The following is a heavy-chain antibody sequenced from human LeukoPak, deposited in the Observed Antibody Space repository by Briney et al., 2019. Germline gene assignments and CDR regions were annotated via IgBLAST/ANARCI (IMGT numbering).Heavy chain of an antibody. D-gene: IGHD6-13*01. Sequence: GGSLRLSCAASGFTFSSYAMSWVRQAPGKGLEWVSAISGSGGSTYYADSVKGRFTISRGNSKNTLYLQMNSLRAEDTAVYYCAKDTGSSSWYLDYGMDVWGQGTTVTVSS. J-gene: IGHJ6*02. CDR2: ISGSGGST. CDR1: GFTFSSYA. CDR3: AKDTGSSSWYLDYGMDV. V-gene: IGHV3-23*01.